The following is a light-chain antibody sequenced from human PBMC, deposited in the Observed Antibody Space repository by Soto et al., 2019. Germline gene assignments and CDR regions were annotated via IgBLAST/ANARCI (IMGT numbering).Light chain of an antibody. CDR1: QSISSW. CDR3: QQYHIYSGT. Sequence: DIQMTQSPSTLPASVGDRVTITCRASQSISSWLAWCQQKPGKAPKLLIYKASTLASGVPSRFSGSGSGTEFTLTINSLQPDDFATYYCQQYHIYSGTFGQGTKVDI. J-gene: IGKJ1*01. CDR2: KAS. V-gene: IGKV1-5*03.